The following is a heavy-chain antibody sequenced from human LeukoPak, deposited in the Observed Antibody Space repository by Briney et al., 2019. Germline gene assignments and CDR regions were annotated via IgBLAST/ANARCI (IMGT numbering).Heavy chain of an antibody. CDR2: IYHSGST. V-gene: IGHV4-39*02. Sequence: SETLSLTCTVSGDSISNSRYYWGWIRQPPGKGLEWVGSIYHSGSTYYNPSLKSRVTISVDTAKNHFSLRLSSVTAADAAVYFCARVPYYHGMDVWGQGTTVTVSS. CDR3: ARVPYYHGMDV. CDR1: GDSISNSRYY. J-gene: IGHJ6*02.